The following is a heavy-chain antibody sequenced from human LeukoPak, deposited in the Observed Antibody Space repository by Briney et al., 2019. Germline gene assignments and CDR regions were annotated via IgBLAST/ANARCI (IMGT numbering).Heavy chain of an antibody. CDR3: ANLDSSGYSVFDY. CDR2: IRYDGSNK. D-gene: IGHD3-22*01. Sequence: GGSLRLSCAASGFSFGSYGMHWVRQAPGKGLEWVAFIRYDGSNKYYADSVKGRFTISRDNSKNTLYLQMNSLRAEDTAVYYCANLDSSGYSVFDYWGQGTLVTVSS. J-gene: IGHJ4*02. CDR1: GFSFGSYG. V-gene: IGHV3-30*02.